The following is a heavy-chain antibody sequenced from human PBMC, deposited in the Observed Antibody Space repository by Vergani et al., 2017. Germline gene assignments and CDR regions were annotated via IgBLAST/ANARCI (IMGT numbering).Heavy chain of an antibody. CDR3: ARGGLSLDY. CDR1: GGSISSYY. CDR2: IYYSGST. V-gene: IGHV4-59*01. J-gene: IGHJ4*02. Sequence: QVQLPESGPGLVKPSETLSLTCTVSGGSISSYYWSWIRQPPGKGLEWIGYIYYSGSTNYNPSLKSRVTISVDTSKNQFSLKLSSVTAADTAVYYCARGGLSLDYWGQGTLVTVSS. D-gene: IGHD3-16*01.